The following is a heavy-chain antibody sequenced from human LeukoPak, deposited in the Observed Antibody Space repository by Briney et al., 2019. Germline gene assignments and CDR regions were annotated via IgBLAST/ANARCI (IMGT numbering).Heavy chain of an antibody. J-gene: IGHJ4*02. D-gene: IGHD6-13*01. V-gene: IGHV3-23*01. Sequence: GGSLRLSCAASGFAFSSYAMSWVRQPPGKGLEWVSVISRRDDYTYYADSVKGRFTISRDNSKNTLYLQMNSLRAEDTAVYYCAKDRGAAAGPFDYWGQGTLVTVSS. CDR1: GFAFSSYA. CDR2: ISRRDDYT. CDR3: AKDRGAAAGPFDY.